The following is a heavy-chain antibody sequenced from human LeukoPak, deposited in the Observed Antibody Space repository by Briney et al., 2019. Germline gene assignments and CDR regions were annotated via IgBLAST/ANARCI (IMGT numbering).Heavy chain of an antibody. CDR1: GGSISSSSYY. V-gene: IGHV4-39*07. CDR2: IYYSGST. J-gene: IGHJ5*02. CDR3: ARGLRIFGEADWFDP. Sequence: SETLSLTCTVSGGSISSSSYYWGWIRQPPGKGLEWIGSIYYSGSTYYNPSLKSRVTISVDTSKNQFSLKLSSVTAADTAVYYCARGLRIFGEADWFDPWGQGTLVTVSS. D-gene: IGHD3-3*01.